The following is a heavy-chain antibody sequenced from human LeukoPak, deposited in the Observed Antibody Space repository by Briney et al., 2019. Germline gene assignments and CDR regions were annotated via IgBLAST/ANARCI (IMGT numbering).Heavy chain of an antibody. Sequence: ASVKVSCKVSGYTRTELSMHWGRQAPGKGLEWMGGFDPEDGETIYAQKFQGRVTMTEDTSTDTADMELISLRSVETAVYYCATVAYWGEKTLVTVSS. V-gene: IGHV1-24*01. J-gene: IGHJ4*02. CDR2: FDPEDGET. CDR1: GYTRTELS. CDR3: ATVAY.